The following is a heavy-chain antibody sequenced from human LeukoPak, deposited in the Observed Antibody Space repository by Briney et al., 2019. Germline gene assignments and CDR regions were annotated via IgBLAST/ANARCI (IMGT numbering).Heavy chain of an antibody. CDR2: INPSGGST. CDR3: AISIVGATFFDY. Sequence: ASVKVSCKAFGYTFTSYYMHWVRQAPGQGLEWMGIINPSGGSTGYAQKLQGRVTMTRDTSTSTVYMELSSLRSEDTAVYYCAISIVGATFFDYWGQGTLVTVSS. CDR1: GYTFTSYY. J-gene: IGHJ4*02. D-gene: IGHD1-26*01. V-gene: IGHV1-46*01.